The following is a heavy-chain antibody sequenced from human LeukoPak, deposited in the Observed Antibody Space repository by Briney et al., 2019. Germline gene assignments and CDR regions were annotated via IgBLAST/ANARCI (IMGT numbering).Heavy chain of an antibody. CDR3: ARGYSGYSRAYFDY. D-gene: IGHD5-12*01. V-gene: IGHV4-4*07. CDR1: GGSISSYH. Sequence: PSETLSLTCTVSGGSISSYHWSWIRQPAGKGLEWIGRIYTSGSTDYNPSLKSRVTMSVGTSENQFSLRLSSVTAADTAVYYCARGYSGYSRAYFDYWGQGTLVTVSS. CDR2: IYTSGST. J-gene: IGHJ4*02.